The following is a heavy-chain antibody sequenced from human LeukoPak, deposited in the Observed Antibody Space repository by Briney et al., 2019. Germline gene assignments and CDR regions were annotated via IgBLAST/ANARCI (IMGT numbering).Heavy chain of an antibody. D-gene: IGHD2-2*01. V-gene: IGHV4-61*02. Sequence: SETLSLTCTVSGGSISSGSYYWSWIRQPAGKGLEWIGRIYTSGSTNYNPSLKSRVTISVDTSKSQFTLKLSSVTAADTAVYYCARRRDCSSTSCYPFDYWGQGTLVTVSS. CDR3: ARRRDCSSTSCYPFDY. J-gene: IGHJ4*02. CDR1: GGSISSGSYY. CDR2: IYTSGST.